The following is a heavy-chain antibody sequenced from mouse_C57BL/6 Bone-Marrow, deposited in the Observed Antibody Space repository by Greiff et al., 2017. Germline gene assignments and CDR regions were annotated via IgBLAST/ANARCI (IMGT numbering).Heavy chain of an antibody. CDR2: IHPNSGST. D-gene: IGHD1-1*01. J-gene: IGHJ3*01. CDR1: GYTFTSYW. Sequence: VQLQQPGAELVKPGASVKLSCKASGYTFTSYWMHWVKQRPGLGLEWIGMIHPNSGSTNYNEKVKSKATLTVDKSSSTAYMQLSSLTSEDSAVDYCARCYYYGSSPFAYWGQGTLVTVSA. V-gene: IGHV1-64*01. CDR3: ARCYYYGSSPFAY.